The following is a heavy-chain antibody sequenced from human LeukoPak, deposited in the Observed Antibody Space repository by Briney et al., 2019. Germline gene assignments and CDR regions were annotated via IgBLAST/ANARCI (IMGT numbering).Heavy chain of an antibody. D-gene: IGHD6-19*01. CDR3: AKDNRRHYTSGPNPDSLH. V-gene: IGHV3-74*01. CDR1: GFTFSSYW. CDR2: INSDGSST. J-gene: IGHJ4*02. Sequence: GGSLRLSCAASGFTFSSYWMHWVRQAPGKGLVWVSRINSDGSSTSYADSVKGRFTTSRDNAKNTLYLQMNSLRAEDTAFYYCAKDNRRHYTSGPNPDSLHWGQGALVTVSS.